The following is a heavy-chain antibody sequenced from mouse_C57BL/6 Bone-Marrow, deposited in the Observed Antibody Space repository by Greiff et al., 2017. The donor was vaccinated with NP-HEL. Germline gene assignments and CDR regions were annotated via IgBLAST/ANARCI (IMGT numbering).Heavy chain of an antibody. CDR3: ATTVVATRGYFDV. Sequence: EVKLMESGGDLVKPGGSLKLSCAASGFTFSSYGMSWVRQTPDKRLAWVATISSGGSYTYYPDSVKGRFTISRDNAKNTLYLQMSSLKSEDTAMYYCATTVVATRGYFDVWGTGTTVTVSS. CDR2: ISSGGSYT. D-gene: IGHD1-1*01. J-gene: IGHJ1*03. V-gene: IGHV5-6*01. CDR1: GFTFSSYG.